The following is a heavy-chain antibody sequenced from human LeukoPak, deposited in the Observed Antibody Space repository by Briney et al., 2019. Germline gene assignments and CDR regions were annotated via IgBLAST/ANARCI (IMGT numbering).Heavy chain of an antibody. D-gene: IGHD5-24*01. V-gene: IGHV3-30*04. CDR1: GFTISSYA. Sequence: PGGSLRHSCAASGFTISSYAMHWVRQAPGKGLEWVAVISYDGSNKYYAHSVKGRFTISRDNSKNTLYLQMNSLRAEDTAVYYCAIDGEIATMIPCYFDYWGQGTLVTVSS. CDR2: ISYDGSNK. CDR3: AIDGEIATMIPCYFDY. J-gene: IGHJ4*02.